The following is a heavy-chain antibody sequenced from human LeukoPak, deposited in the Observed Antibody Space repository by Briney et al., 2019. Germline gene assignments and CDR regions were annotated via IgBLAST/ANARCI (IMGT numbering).Heavy chain of an antibody. Sequence: PSETLSLTCAVYGGSFSGYYWSWIRQPPGKGLEWIGYIYYSGSTNYNPSLKSRVTISVDTSKNQFSLKLSSVTAADTAVYYCARGRATWSLDYWGQGTLVTVSS. D-gene: IGHD5-12*01. CDR1: GGSFSGYY. CDR2: IYYSGST. V-gene: IGHV4-59*01. J-gene: IGHJ4*02. CDR3: ARGRATWSLDY.